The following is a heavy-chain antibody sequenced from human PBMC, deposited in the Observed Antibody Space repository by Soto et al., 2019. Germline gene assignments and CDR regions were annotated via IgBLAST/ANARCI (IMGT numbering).Heavy chain of an antibody. J-gene: IGHJ4*02. CDR2: IIPIFGTA. Sequence: ASVKVSCKASGGTFSSYAISWVRQAPGQGLEWMGGIIPIFGTANYAQKFQGRVTITADESTSTAYMELSSLRSEDTAVYYCATNTVRTQFDYWGQGTLVTVSS. D-gene: IGHD1-7*01. V-gene: IGHV1-69*13. CDR1: GGTFSSYA. CDR3: ATNTVRTQFDY.